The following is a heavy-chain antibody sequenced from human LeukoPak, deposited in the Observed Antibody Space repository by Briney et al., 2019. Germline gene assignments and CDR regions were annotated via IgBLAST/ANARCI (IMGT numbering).Heavy chain of an antibody. CDR3: ARQTTVISFDY. Sequence: SQTLSLTCTVSGGSISSGDYYWSWIRQPPGKGLEWMGYIFYSGSMYYNPSLKSRLTISVDTSKNQFSLKLRSVTAADTAVYYCARQTTVISFDYWGQGALVTVSS. D-gene: IGHD4-17*01. CDR1: GGSISSGDYY. J-gene: IGHJ4*02. CDR2: IFYSGSM. V-gene: IGHV4-30-4*01.